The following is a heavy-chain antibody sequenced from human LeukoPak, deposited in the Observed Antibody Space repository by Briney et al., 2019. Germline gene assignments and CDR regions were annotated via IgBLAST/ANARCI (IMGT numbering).Heavy chain of an antibody. CDR2: INPNSGGT. CDR3: ARDQGYYDSSGYLFWFDP. J-gene: IGHJ5*02. Sequence: ASVKVSCKASGYTFTGYYMHWVRQAPGQGLEWMGWINPNSGGTNYAQKFQGRVTMTRDTSISTAYMELSRLRSDDTAVYYCARDQGYYDSSGYLFWFDPWGQGTLVTVSS. D-gene: IGHD3-22*01. CDR1: GYTFTGYY. V-gene: IGHV1-2*02.